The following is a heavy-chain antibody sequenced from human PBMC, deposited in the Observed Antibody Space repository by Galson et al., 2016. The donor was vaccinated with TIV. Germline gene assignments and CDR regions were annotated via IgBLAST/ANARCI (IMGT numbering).Heavy chain of an antibody. D-gene: IGHD5-12*01. CDR3: ARTHDIALSPFDI. V-gene: IGHV3-74*01. CDR1: GFTFNTYW. J-gene: IGHJ6*04. Sequence: SLRLSCAASGFTFNTYWMHWVRQAPGKGLVWVSRINSDGSTISYVDSVKGRLTISRDNAKNTLYLQMNSLRAEDTALYYCARTHDIALSPFDIWGKGTTVTISS. CDR2: INSDGSTI.